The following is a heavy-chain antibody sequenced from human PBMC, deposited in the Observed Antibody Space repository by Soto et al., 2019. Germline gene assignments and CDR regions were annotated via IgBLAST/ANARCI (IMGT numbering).Heavy chain of an antibody. CDR3: AHRRGDYGDYDLSWWFDP. CDR1: GFSLSTSGAG. Sequence: GSGPTLVNPTQTLTLTCTFSGFSLSTSGAGVGWIRQPPGKALEWPALIYWDDDKRYSPSLKSRLTITKDTSKNQVVLTMTNMDPVDTATYFCAHRRGDYGDYDLSWWFDPWGQGTLVTVSS. D-gene: IGHD4-17*01. J-gene: IGHJ5*02. CDR2: IYWDDDK. V-gene: IGHV2-5*02.